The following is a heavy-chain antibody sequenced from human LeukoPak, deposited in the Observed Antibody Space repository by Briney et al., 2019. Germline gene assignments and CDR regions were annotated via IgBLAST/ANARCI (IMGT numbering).Heavy chain of an antibody. Sequence: SETLSLTCTVSGGSVTRGAYSWTWIRQPAGEGLEWIGRIYPSGDTNYNPSLKSRVTISVDTSKNQFSLKLNSVTAADTAVYYCAREGPPTTVYYYYYYTYMDVWGKGTTVTVSS. V-gene: IGHV4-61*02. CDR1: GGSVTRGAYS. D-gene: IGHD4-11*01. CDR3: AREGPPTTVYYYYYYTYMDV. CDR2: IYPSGDT. J-gene: IGHJ6*03.